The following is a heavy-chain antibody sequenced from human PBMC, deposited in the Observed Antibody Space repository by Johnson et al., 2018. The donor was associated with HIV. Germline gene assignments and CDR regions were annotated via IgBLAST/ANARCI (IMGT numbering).Heavy chain of an antibody. V-gene: IGHV3-53*04. CDR3: AKDPPGS. J-gene: IGHJ3*01. Sequence: VQLVESGGGVVQPGGSLRLSCAASGFTVSSNYMSWVRQAPGRGLEWVSVIYSGGSIYYTDSVKGRFTISRDTSRNTVYLQMNSLRPEDTALYYCAKDPPGSWGQGTMVTVSS. CDR2: IYSGGSI. CDR1: GFTVSSNY. D-gene: IGHD1-26*01.